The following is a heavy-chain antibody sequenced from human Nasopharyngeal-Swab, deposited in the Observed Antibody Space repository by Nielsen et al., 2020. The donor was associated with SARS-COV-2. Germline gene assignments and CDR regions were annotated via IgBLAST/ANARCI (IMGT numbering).Heavy chain of an antibody. CDR3: SYSGSHHEAFDI. V-gene: IGHV3-30-3*01. D-gene: IGHD1-26*01. CDR1: GFTFSSYA. CDR2: ISYDGSNK. Sequence: GESLKISCAASGFTFSSYAMHWVRQAPGKGLEWVAVISYDGSNKYYADSVKGRFTISRDNSKNTLYLQMNSLRAEDTAVYYCSYSGSHHEAFDIWGQGTMVTVSS. J-gene: IGHJ3*02.